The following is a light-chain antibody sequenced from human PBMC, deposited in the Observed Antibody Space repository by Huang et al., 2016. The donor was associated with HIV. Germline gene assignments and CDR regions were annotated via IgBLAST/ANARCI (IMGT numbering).Light chain of an antibody. Sequence: IQMTQSPTSLSAFVGDRVSIACRASQSISTYLNWYQQKPGNAPKLLISSASALHSGVPSRFSGSGSGTDFTLTIRGLQLDDFATYYCQQSHSALSSFGPGTRL. V-gene: IGKV1-39*01. CDR3: QQSHSALSS. CDR1: QSISTY. J-gene: IGKJ5*01. CDR2: SAS.